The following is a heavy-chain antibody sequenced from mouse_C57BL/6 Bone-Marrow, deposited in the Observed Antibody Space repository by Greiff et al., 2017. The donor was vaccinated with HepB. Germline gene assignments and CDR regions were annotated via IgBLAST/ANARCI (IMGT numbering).Heavy chain of an antibody. V-gene: IGHV1-81*01. CDR3: ARGGTNYYAMDY. Sequence: QVQLKQSGAELARPGASVKLSCKASGYTFTSYGISWVKQRTGQGLEWIGEIYPRSGNTYYNEKFKGKATLTADKSSSTAYMELRSLTSEDSAVYFCARGGTNYYAMDYWGQGTPVTVSS. CDR2: IYPRSGNT. D-gene: IGHD2-13*01. J-gene: IGHJ4*01. CDR1: GYTFTSYG.